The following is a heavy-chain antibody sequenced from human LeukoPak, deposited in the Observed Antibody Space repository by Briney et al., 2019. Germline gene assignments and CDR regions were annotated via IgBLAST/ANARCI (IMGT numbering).Heavy chain of an antibody. V-gene: IGHV3-30*18. J-gene: IGHJ4*02. CDR1: GFTFSSYG. D-gene: IGHD4-17*01. Sequence: PGRSLRLSCAASGFTFSSYGMHWVRQAPGKGLKWVVVISNDGSNKYYADSVKGRLTISRDNSKNTLYLQMHSLRAEDTAVYYCAKDVYDYGDSATWGLVDYWGQGTLVTVSS. CDR3: AKDVYDYGDSATWGLVDY. CDR2: ISNDGSNK.